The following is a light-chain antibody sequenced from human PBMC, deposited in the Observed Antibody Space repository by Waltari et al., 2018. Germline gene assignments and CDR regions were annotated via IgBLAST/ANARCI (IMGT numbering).Light chain of an antibody. V-gene: IGKV3-15*01. CDR3: QPYNNLQT. CDR1: QSVTSN. J-gene: IGKJ2*01. Sequence: EIVMTQSPAALSVSPGERATLSCRASQSVTSNLAWYQKKRGHSPRLLIYDASIRATGIPARFSGRGSGTEFTLTISSLQSEDFAGYYCQPYNNLQTFGQGTKLELK. CDR2: DAS.